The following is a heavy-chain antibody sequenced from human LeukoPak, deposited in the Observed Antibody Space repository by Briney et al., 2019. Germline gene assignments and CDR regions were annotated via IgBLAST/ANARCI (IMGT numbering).Heavy chain of an antibody. V-gene: IGHV3-30*18. Sequence: GGSLRLSCAASGFTFSSYGMHWVRQAPGKGLEWVAVMSYNGQITYYADSVKGRFTISRDNSQNMLYLQMNSLRVEDTAVYYCAKDKGREGDYWGQGNLVTVSS. J-gene: IGHJ4*02. D-gene: IGHD1-26*01. CDR3: AKDKGREGDY. CDR2: MSYNGQIT. CDR1: GFTFSSYG.